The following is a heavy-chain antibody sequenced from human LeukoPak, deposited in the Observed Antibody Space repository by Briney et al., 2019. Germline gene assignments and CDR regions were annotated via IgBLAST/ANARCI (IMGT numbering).Heavy chain of an antibody. Sequence: SETLSLTXTVSGGSISSYYWSWIRQPPGKGLEWIGYIYYSGSTNYNPSLKSRVTISVDTSKNQFSLKLSSVTAADTAVYYCARVGYYGNYFDYWGQGTLVTVSS. CDR2: IYYSGST. J-gene: IGHJ4*02. CDR1: GGSISSYY. V-gene: IGHV4-59*01. D-gene: IGHD3-10*01. CDR3: ARVGYYGNYFDY.